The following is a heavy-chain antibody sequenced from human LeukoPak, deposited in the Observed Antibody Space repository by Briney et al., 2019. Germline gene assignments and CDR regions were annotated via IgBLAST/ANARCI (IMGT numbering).Heavy chain of an antibody. CDR2: IYHSGST. D-gene: IGHD1-1*01. J-gene: IGHJ4*02. V-gene: IGHV4-59*02. CDR1: GDSVSTYY. Sequence: SETLSLTCTVSGDSVSTYYWTWVRQPPGKGLEWIGYIYHSGSTNYNPSLESRVTISIDTSKNQFSLKLSSVTAADTAVYYCARDVTTAFDYWGQGTLVTVPS. CDR3: ARDVTTAFDY.